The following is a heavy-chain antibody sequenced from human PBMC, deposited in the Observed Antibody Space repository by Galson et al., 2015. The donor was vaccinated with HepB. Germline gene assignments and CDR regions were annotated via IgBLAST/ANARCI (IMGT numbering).Heavy chain of an antibody. D-gene: IGHD7-27*01. Sequence: SLRLSCAASGFTVSSNYMSWVRQAPGKGLEWVSVMYSGGSTYYADSVKGRFTISRDNSKNTLYLQMNSLRAEDTAVYYCATITLGPGSGSWGYWGQGTLVTVSS. V-gene: IGHV3-66*01. CDR1: GFTVSSNY. CDR2: MYSGGST. CDR3: ATITLGPGSGSWGY. J-gene: IGHJ4*02.